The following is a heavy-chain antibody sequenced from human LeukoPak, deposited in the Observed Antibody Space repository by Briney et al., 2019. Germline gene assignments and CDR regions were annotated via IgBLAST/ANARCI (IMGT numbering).Heavy chain of an antibody. CDR1: GFTFSSYA. CDR3: AKIEGYGVYPYDAFDI. J-gene: IGHJ3*02. CDR2: ISGSGGST. Sequence: PGGSLRLSCAASGFTFSSYAMSWVRQAPGKGREWGSAISGSGGSTYYADSVRGRVTISRDNSKNTLYLQMNSLRAEDTAVYYCAKIEGYGVYPYDAFDIWGQGTMVTVSS. D-gene: IGHD4-17*01. V-gene: IGHV3-23*01.